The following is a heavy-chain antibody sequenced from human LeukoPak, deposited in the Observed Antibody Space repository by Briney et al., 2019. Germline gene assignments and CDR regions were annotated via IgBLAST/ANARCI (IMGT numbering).Heavy chain of an antibody. CDR2: ICSGGST. CDR3: ARATTMVRGVDYGMAV. J-gene: IGHJ6*02. Sequence: GGSLRLSCAASGFTVSSNYMRWVRQAPGKGLEWVSVICSGGSTYYADSVKGRFTISRDNSKNTLYLQMNSLRAEDTAVYYCARATTMVRGVDYGMAVWGQGTTVTVSS. CDR1: GFTVSSNY. D-gene: IGHD3-10*01. V-gene: IGHV3-66*01.